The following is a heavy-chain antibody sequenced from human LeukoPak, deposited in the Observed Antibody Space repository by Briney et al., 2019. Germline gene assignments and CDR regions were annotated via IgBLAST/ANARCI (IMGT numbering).Heavy chain of an antibody. CDR1: GYSISSGYY. CDR3: AIPAVAGYIDY. CDR2: IYHSGST. V-gene: IGHV4-38-2*02. Sequence: PSETLSLTCTVSGYSISSGYYWGWIRQPPGKGLEWIGSIYHSGSTYYNPSLKSRVTISVDTSKNQFSLKLSSVTAADTAVYYCAIPAVAGYIDYWGQGTLVTVSS. D-gene: IGHD6-19*01. J-gene: IGHJ4*02.